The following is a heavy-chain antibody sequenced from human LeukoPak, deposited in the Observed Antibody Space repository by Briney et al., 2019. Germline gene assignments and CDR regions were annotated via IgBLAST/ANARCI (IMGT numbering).Heavy chain of an antibody. J-gene: IGHJ4*02. D-gene: IGHD1-26*01. V-gene: IGHV3-74*01. CDR2: MNIDGSSR. Sequence: PGRSLSFSCAASGVTLSSYWMHWVRQSPAKGLVWVSRMNIDGSSRSYADSVKGRFANSRDNAKNTMYLQMNSLRAEDTAVYYCARIGATMAYFDYWGQGTLVTVSS. CDR3: ARIGATMAYFDY. CDR1: GVTLSSYW.